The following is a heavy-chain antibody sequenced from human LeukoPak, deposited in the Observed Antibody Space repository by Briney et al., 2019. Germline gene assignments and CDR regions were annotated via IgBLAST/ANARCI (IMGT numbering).Heavy chain of an antibody. V-gene: IGHV3-53*01. CDR2: IYSGGST. Sequence: GGSLSLSCAASGFTVSSNYMSWVRQSPGKGVEGFSVIYSGGSTYYADSVKGRFTISRDNSKNTLYLQINSLRAEDTAVYYCARGLDYYDSSGYRDYWGQGTLVTVSS. J-gene: IGHJ4*02. CDR3: ARGLDYYDSSGYRDY. D-gene: IGHD3-22*01. CDR1: GFTVSSNY.